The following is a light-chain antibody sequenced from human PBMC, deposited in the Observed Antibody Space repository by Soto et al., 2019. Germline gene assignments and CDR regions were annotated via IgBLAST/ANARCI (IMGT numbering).Light chain of an antibody. CDR3: QQSYSSSWT. V-gene: IGKV1-39*01. J-gene: IGKJ1*01. Sequence: DIQMTQSPSSLSASVGDRVTITCRASQSISNYLNWYQQKPGKAPKFLIYVASSLQSGVPSRFSGRRSGTDFTLTICRLLREDVATYFCQQSYSSSWTFGAGTKVEI. CDR2: VAS. CDR1: QSISNY.